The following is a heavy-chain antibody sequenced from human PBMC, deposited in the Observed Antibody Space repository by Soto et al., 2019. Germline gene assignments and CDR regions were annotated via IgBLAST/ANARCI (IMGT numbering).Heavy chain of an antibody. V-gene: IGHV4-34*01. D-gene: IGHD3-10*01. J-gene: IGHJ6*02. Sequence: PSETLSLACAVYGWSFSGYYWTWIRQPPGTGLEWIGEINHSGSTNYNPSLKSRVTISVDTSKNQFSLKLTSVTAADTAVYYCATEAVAVRGFIITNYCGMDVWGQGIRVTVSS. CDR3: ATEAVAVRGFIITNYCGMDV. CDR2: INHSGST. CDR1: GWSFSGYY.